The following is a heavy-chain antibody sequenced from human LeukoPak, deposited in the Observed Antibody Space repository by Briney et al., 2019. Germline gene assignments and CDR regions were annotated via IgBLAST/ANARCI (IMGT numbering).Heavy chain of an antibody. CDR2: INTNTGNP. CDR1: GYPFTNSG. J-gene: IGHJ4*02. D-gene: IGHD2-15*01. CDR3: ARMYCSGGSCYGDDY. V-gene: IGHV7-4-1*02. Sequence: ASVKVSCKASGYPFTNSGIAWVRQAPGQGLEWMGWINTNTGNPTYAQGFTGRFVFSLDTSVSTAYLQISSLKAEDTAVCYCARMYCSGGSCYGDDYWGQGTLVTVSS.